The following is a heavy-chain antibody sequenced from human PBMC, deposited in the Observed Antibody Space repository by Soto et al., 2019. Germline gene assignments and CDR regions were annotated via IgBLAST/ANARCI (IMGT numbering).Heavy chain of an antibody. J-gene: IGHJ6*02. V-gene: IGHV3-23*01. Sequence: GGSLRLSCTASGFSFNTFEMSWVRQAPGRGLEWVSFISYHGGTTYYADSVKGRFTSSRDNAKNSLYLQMNSLRPEDTALYYCTKARLWGGDGYNSYYYNAMDVWGQGTTVTVSS. CDR3: TKARLWGGDGYNSYYYNAMDV. CDR2: ISYHGGTT. D-gene: IGHD3-16*01. CDR1: GFSFNTFE.